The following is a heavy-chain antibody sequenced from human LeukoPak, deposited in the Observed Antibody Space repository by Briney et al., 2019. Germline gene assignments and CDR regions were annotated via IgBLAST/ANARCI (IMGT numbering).Heavy chain of an antibody. V-gene: IGHV4-59*01. Sequence: PSETLSLTCTVSGGSISSYYWSWIRQPPGKGLEWIGYIYYSGSTSYNPSLKSRLTISVDTSKNQFSLKLSSVTAADTAVYYCARGGQLVGFHYHYHMDVWGKGTTVTVSS. D-gene: IGHD6-6*01. CDR3: ARGGQLVGFHYHYHMDV. CDR1: GGSISSYY. J-gene: IGHJ6*03. CDR2: IYYSGST.